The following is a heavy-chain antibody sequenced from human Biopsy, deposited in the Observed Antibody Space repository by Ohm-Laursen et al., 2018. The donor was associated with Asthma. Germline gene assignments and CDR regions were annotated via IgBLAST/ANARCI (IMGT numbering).Heavy chain of an antibody. CDR3: AKPLNTYNFYAYDV. CDR1: GFNFDDFA. J-gene: IGHJ6*02. D-gene: IGHD5/OR15-5a*01. CDR2: TTWNSGSR. V-gene: IGHV3-9*01. Sequence: SLRLSCAASGFNFDDFAMHWVRQAPGKGLEWVAATTWNSGSRVYAVSVEGRFTISRDNAQNSLYLHMNGLKPEDTAVYYCAKPLNTYNFYAYDVWGQGTTVVVSS.